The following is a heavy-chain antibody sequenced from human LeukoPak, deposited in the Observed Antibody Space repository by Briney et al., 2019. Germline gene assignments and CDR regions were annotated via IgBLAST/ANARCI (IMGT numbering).Heavy chain of an antibody. V-gene: IGHV4-59*01. D-gene: IGHD3-10*02. J-gene: IGHJ3*02. CDR3: ARASPRFGPDAFDI. Sequence: SETLSLTCTVSGGSISSYYWSWIRQPPGKGLEWIGYIYYSGSTNYNPSLKSRVTISVDTSKNQFSLKLSSVTAADTAVYYCARASPRFGPDAFDIWGQGTMVTVSS. CDR2: IYYSGST. CDR1: GGSISSYY.